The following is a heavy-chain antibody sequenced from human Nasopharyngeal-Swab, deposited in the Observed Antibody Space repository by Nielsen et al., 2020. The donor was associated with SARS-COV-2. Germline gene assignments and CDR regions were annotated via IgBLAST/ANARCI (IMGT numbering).Heavy chain of an antibody. V-gene: IGHV3-23*01. CDR3: TREGFTSSSRGVDY. J-gene: IGHJ4*02. CDR2: ISGSGGST. CDR1: GFTFSIYA. Sequence: GGSLRLSCAASGFTFSIYAMSWVRQAPGKGLEWVSAISGSGGSTYYADSVKGRFTISRDNSQNTVFLQMNSLRADDTAVYYCTREGFTSSSRGVDYWGQGTLVTVSS. D-gene: IGHD6-6*01.